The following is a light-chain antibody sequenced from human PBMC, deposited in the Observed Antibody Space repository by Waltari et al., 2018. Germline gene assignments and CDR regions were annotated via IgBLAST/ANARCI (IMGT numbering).Light chain of an antibody. V-gene: IGLV1-40*01. CDR2: GNS. CDR3: QSYDSSLSGLVV. J-gene: IGLJ2*01. Sequence: QSVLTQPPSVSAAPGQRVTVSCTGSSYNIRAGYVLHWTQQLPGTAPKLLIYGNSNRPSGVPDRFSGSKSGTSASLAITGLQAEDEADYYCQSYDSSLSGLVVFGGGTKLTVL. CDR1: SYNIRAGYV.